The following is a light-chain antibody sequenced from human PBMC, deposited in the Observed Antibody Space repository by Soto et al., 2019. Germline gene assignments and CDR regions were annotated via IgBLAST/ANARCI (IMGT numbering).Light chain of an antibody. CDR2: AAS. Sequence: DIQMTQSPSSLSASVGDRVTITCRASQSISNYLNWYQQKPGKAPKLLMFAASSLQSGVHSRFSGGGSGTDFTLTISTLQPEDFTNYYCQQSYSTPRTFGQGTKVEIK. CDR3: QQSYSTPRT. J-gene: IGKJ1*01. V-gene: IGKV1-39*01. CDR1: QSISNY.